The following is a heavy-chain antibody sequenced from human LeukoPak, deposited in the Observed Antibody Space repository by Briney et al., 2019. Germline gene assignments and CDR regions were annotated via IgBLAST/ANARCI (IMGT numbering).Heavy chain of an antibody. Sequence: GGSLRLSCGASGFTFRSAWMSWVRQAPGKGRESVGRIKIVTDGGTTEYAAPVKARFAISRDDSKDTLYLQMNSLKIEDTAVYYCMADLPPPRGYDYPFDDWGQGTLVTVSS. V-gene: IGHV3-15*01. J-gene: IGHJ4*02. CDR1: GFTFRSAW. D-gene: IGHD5-12*01. CDR3: MADLPPPRGYDYPFDD. CDR2: IKIVTDGGTT.